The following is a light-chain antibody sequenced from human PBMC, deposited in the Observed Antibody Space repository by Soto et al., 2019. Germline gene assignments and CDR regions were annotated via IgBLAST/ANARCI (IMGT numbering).Light chain of an antibody. CDR1: SGDVAIYDL. J-gene: IGLJ3*02. Sequence: QSALTQPASVSGSPGQSITISCTGTSGDVAIYDLVSWYQQYPDKAPQLIIYEVTKRPSGVSNRFSGSKSGNTASLTISGLQAEDEGDYYCSSYAGTVTLVFGGGTKLTVL. CDR3: SSYAGTVTLV. CDR2: EVT. V-gene: IGLV2-23*02.